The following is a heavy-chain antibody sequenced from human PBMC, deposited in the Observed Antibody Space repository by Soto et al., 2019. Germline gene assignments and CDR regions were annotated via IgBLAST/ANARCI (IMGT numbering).Heavy chain of an antibody. V-gene: IGHV4-59*01. CDR2: IYYSGST. Sequence: PSETLSLTCTVSGGSISSYYWSWIRQPPGKGLEWIGYIYYSGSTNYNPSLKSRVTISVDTSKNQFSLKLSSVTAADTAVYYCARHRDSSGYHCDYWGQGTLVTVSS. CDR3: ARHRDSSGYHCDY. J-gene: IGHJ4*02. D-gene: IGHD3-22*01. CDR1: GGSISSYY.